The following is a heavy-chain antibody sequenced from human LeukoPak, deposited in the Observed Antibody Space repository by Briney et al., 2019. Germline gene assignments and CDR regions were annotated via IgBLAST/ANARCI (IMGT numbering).Heavy chain of an antibody. CDR1: GGSISSYY. J-gene: IGHJ4*02. V-gene: IGHV4-59*01. CDR2: IYYSGST. D-gene: IGHD3-22*01. CDR3: ARDLGDYDSSGFDY. Sequence: SETLPLTCTVSGGSISSYYWSWVRQPPGKGLEWIGYIYYSGSTNYNPSLKSRVTISVDTSKNQFSLKLSSVTAADTAVYYCARDLGDYDSSGFDYWGQGTLVTVSS.